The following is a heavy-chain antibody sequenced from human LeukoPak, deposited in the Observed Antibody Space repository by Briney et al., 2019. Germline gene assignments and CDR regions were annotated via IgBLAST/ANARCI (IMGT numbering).Heavy chain of an antibody. J-gene: IGHJ4*02. CDR3: ARVPYYDFWSGYLVDY. Sequence: EASVKVSCKASGYTSTSYGISWVRQAPGQGLEWMGWISAYNGNTNYAQKLQGRVTMTTDTSTSTAYMELRSLRSDDTAVYYCARVPYYDFWSGYLVDYWGQGTLVTVSS. CDR1: GYTSTSYG. V-gene: IGHV1-18*01. D-gene: IGHD3-3*01. CDR2: ISAYNGNT.